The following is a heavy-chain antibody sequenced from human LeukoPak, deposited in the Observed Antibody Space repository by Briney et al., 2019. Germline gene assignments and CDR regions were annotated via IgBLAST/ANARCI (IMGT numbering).Heavy chain of an antibody. J-gene: IGHJ4*02. D-gene: IGHD3-22*01. CDR2: INPNSGGT. CDR1: GYTFTGYY. V-gene: IGHV1-2*02. Sequence: ASVKVSCKASGYTFTGYYMHWVRQAPGQGLEWMGWINPNSGGTNYAQKFQGRVTITRDTSASTAYMELSSLRSEDTAVYYCARGYYDSSGYYYELDYWGQGTLVTVSS. CDR3: ARGYYDSSGYYYELDY.